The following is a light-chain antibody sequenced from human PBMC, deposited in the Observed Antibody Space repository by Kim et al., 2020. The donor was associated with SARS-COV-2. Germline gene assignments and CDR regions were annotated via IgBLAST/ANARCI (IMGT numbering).Light chain of an antibody. J-gene: IGKJ4*01. CDR3: LQDHTYPLT. V-gene: IGKV1-6*01. Sequence: ATHMTQSPSSLSASPGDRVTITCRASQVIRYDLHWYQQKPGKAPRLLIYGGSKLQSGVPSRFSGSGSNTDFTLTISSLQPEDFATYYCLQDHTYPLTFGGGTKLEI. CDR1: QVIRYD. CDR2: GGS.